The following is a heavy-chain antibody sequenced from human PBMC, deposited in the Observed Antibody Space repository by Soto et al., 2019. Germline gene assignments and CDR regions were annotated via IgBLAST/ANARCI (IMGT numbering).Heavy chain of an antibody. D-gene: IGHD6-13*01. J-gene: IGHJ4*02. CDR2: ISSSSSTI. Sequence: GGSLRLSCAVSGFTVSSYSMNWVRQAPEKGLEWVSYISSSSSTIYYADSVKGRFTISRDNAKNSLYLQMNSLRDEDTAVYYCARDGTRLSSWYDYWGQGTLDTSPQ. CDR3: ARDGTRLSSWYDY. V-gene: IGHV3-48*02. CDR1: GFTVSSYS.